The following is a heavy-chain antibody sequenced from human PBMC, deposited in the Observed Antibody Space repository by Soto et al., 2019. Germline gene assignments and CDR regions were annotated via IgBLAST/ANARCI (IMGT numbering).Heavy chain of an antibody. J-gene: IGHJ4*02. D-gene: IGHD3-10*01. CDR1: GFTFRSYS. CDR2: FRSGGDDGTT. V-gene: IGHV3-23*01. Sequence: RRLSCVASGFTFRSYSMSWVRQAPGKGLEWVSGFRSGGDDGTTYYADSVKGRFTISRDNSKNTLFLQMNSLRAKDTAISYPGKKVNPAPGRQYFDYWGQGTLDAASS. CDR3: GKKVNPAPGRQYFDY.